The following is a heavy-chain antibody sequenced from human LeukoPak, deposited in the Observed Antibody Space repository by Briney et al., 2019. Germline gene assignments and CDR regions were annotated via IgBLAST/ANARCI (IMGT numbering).Heavy chain of an antibody. V-gene: IGHV3-23*01. J-gene: IGHJ4*02. CDR3: AKDYAVGSIDY. Sequence: AGGTLRLSCAASGFTFSGFAMGWIRQAPGKGLEWVSSISRSGESTFYADSVRGRFTISRDNSKNTVSLQMESLRAEDTALYYCAKDYAVGSIDYWGQGTLVTVSS. CDR2: ISRSGEST. CDR1: GFTFSGFA. D-gene: IGHD3-16*01.